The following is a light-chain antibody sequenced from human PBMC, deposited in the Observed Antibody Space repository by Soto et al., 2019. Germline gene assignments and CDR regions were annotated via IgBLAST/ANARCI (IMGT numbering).Light chain of an antibody. CDR3: SSYVGTKSYV. Sequence: QSVLTEPPAASGSPGQSVTISCTGTSRDVGGYNYVSWYQQYPGKAPQLIIYEVNKRPSGVPDRFSGSKSGNTASLTVSGLQAEDEADYYCSSYVGTKSYVFGTGTKVTVL. V-gene: IGLV2-8*01. CDR1: SRDVGGYNY. CDR2: EVN. J-gene: IGLJ1*01.